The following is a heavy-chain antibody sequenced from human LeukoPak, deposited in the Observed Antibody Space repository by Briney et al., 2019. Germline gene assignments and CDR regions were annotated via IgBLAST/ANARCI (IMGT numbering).Heavy chain of an antibody. D-gene: IGHD3-22*01. Sequence: PSETLSLTRAVYGGSFSGYYWSWIRQPPGKGLEWIGEINHSGSTNYNPSLKSRVTISVDTSKNQFSLRLSSVTAADTAVYYCASGDSSGYYYQRGPPEYFQHWGQGTLVTVSS. CDR2: INHSGST. V-gene: IGHV4-34*01. CDR1: GGSFSGYY. CDR3: ASGDSSGYYYQRGPPEYFQH. J-gene: IGHJ1*01.